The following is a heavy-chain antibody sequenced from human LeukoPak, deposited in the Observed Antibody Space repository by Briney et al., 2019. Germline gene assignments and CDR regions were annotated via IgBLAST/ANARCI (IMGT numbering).Heavy chain of an antibody. V-gene: IGHV3-23*01. CDR3: AKDGYNYDSSGHFDY. CDR2: ISGSGGAT. J-gene: IGHJ4*02. CDR1: GFTFSTYT. D-gene: IGHD3-22*01. Sequence: PGGSLRLSCAASGFTFSTYTMHWVRQPPGKGLEWVSAISGSGGATYHADADSVKGRFIISRDNSKNTLCLQINSLRVEDTAVYYCAKDGYNYDSSGHFDYWGQGTLVTVSS.